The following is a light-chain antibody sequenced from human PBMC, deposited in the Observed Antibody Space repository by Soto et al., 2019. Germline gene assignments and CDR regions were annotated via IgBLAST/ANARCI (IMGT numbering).Light chain of an antibody. CDR1: QSISSW. V-gene: IGKV1-5*01. CDR3: QQTSSAPFT. Sequence: DIQMTQSPSTLSASVGDRVTITCRASQSISSWLAWYQQKPGKAPKLVIFDAASLQSGVPSRFSGGASRTDLTITISSLQPEDVETYDGQQTSSAPFTFGPGTKVDIK. CDR2: DAA. J-gene: IGKJ3*01.